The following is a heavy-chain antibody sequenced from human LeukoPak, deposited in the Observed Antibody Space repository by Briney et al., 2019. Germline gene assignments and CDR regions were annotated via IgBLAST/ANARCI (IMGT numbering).Heavy chain of an antibody. D-gene: IGHD3-22*01. CDR2: IIPIFGTA. CDR1: GGTFSSYA. J-gene: IGHJ5*02. CDR3: ARLGITMIVVVDNNWFDP. Sequence: ASVKVSCKASGGTFSSYAISWVRQAPGQGLEWMGGIIPIFGTANYAQKFQGRVTMTRDTSISTAYMELSRLRSDDTAVYYCARLGITMIVVVDNNWFDPWGQGTLVTVSS. V-gene: IGHV1-69*05.